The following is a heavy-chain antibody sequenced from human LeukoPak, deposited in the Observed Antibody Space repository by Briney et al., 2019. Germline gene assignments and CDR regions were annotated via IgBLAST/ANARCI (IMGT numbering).Heavy chain of an antibody. CDR1: GLTFSSYG. V-gene: IGHV3-30*03. CDR2: ISYDGSNK. Sequence: GGSLRLSCAASGLTFSSYGMHWVRQAPGKRLERVAVISYDGSNKYYADSVKGRFTISRDNSKNTLSLQMNRLRAEDTAVYYCARDPQRDLTGITNFDYWGQGTLVTVSS. D-gene: IGHD1-7*01. CDR3: ARDPQRDLTGITNFDY. J-gene: IGHJ4*02.